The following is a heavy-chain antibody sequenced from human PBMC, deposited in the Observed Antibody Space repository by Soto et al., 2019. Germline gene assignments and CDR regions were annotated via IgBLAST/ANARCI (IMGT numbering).Heavy chain of an antibody. Sequence: SETLSLTCAVSGYSISSGCYWGWIRPPPGKGLEWIGSIYHSGSTYYNPSLKSRVTISVDTSKNQFSLKLSSVTAADPAVYHCATAPGARIVGATTDWHFDLWGRGTRVTVSS. CDR2: IYHSGST. V-gene: IGHV4-38-2*01. CDR1: GYSISSGCY. J-gene: IGHJ2*01. CDR3: ATAPGARIVGATTDWHFDL. D-gene: IGHD1-26*01.